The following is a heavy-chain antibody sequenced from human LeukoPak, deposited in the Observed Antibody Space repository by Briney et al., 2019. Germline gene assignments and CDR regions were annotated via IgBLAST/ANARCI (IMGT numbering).Heavy chain of an antibody. CDR1: GFTFSSYE. Sequence: PGGSLRPSCAASGFTFSSYEMIWVRQAPGKGLEWVSYISSSGSTIYYADSVKGRFTISRDNAKNSLYLQMNSLRAEDTAVYYCASVGYSSSWPGYYYYGMDVWGQGTTVTVSS. D-gene: IGHD6-13*01. CDR3: ASVGYSSSWPGYYYYGMDV. CDR2: ISSSGSTI. V-gene: IGHV3-48*03. J-gene: IGHJ6*02.